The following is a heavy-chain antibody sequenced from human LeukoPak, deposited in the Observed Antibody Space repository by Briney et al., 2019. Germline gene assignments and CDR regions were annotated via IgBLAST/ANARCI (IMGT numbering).Heavy chain of an antibody. D-gene: IGHD3-3*01. CDR3: ARGMTVFGVVIKSGMDV. CDR1: GGSISSYY. J-gene: IGHJ6*02. V-gene: IGHV4-59*01. Sequence: SETLSLTCTVSGGSISSYYWAWIRQPPGKGLEWIGYIYYSGSTNYNPSLKSRVTISLDTSKNQFSLKLTSVTAADTAVYYCARGMTVFGVVIKSGMDVWGQGTTVTVSS. CDR2: IYYSGST.